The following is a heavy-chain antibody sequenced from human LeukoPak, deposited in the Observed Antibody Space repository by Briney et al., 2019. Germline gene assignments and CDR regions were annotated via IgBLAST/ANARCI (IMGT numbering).Heavy chain of an antibody. CDR1: GFTFSSYA. J-gene: IGHJ4*02. D-gene: IGHD3-22*01. V-gene: IGHV3-23*01. Sequence: PGGSLRLSCAASGFTFSSYAMSWVRQAPGKGLEWVSAISGSGGSTYYADSVKGRFTISRDNSKNTLYLQMNSLRAEDTAVYYCAKDLVYYYDSSGYRAPYYFDYWGQGTPVSVSS. CDR3: AKDLVYYYDSSGYRAPYYFDY. CDR2: ISGSGGST.